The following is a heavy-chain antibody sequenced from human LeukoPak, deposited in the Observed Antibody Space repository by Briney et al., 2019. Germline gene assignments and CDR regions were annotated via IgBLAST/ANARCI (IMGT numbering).Heavy chain of an antibody. Sequence: SETLSLTCTVSGGSISSSSYYWGWIRQPPGKGLGWIGSIYYSGSTYYNPSLKSRVTISVDTSKNQFSLKLSSVTAADTAVYYCARHVGATISYYYYYMDVWGKGTTVTVSS. J-gene: IGHJ6*03. D-gene: IGHD1-26*01. CDR2: IYYSGST. CDR3: ARHVGATISYYYYYMDV. V-gene: IGHV4-39*01. CDR1: GGSISSSSYY.